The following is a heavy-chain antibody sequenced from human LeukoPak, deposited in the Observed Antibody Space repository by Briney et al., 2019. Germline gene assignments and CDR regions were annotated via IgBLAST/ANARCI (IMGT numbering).Heavy chain of an antibody. CDR1: GGSFSGYY. D-gene: IGHD3-22*01. J-gene: IGHJ4*02. CDR3: ARGRLLTYYYDSSGYSLGHDY. CDR2: INRSGST. Sequence: SETLSLTCAVYGGSFSGYYWSWIRQPPGKGLEWIGEINRSGSTNYNPSLKSRVTISVDTSKNQFSLKLSSVTAADTAVYYCARGRLLTYYYDSSGYSLGHDYWGQGTLVTVSS. V-gene: IGHV4-34*01.